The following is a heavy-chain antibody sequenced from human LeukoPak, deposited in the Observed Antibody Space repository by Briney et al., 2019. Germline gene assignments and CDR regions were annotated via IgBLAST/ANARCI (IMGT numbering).Heavy chain of an antibody. CDR3: ARHVFPAGVRYFDWPIDY. V-gene: IGHV4-38-2*02. CDR2: IYHSGST. CDR1: GYSISSGYF. Sequence: SETLSLTCTVSGYSISSGYFWGWIRQPPGKGLEWIGSIYHSGSTYYNPSPKSRVTISVDTSKNQFSLKLSSVTAADTAVYYCARHVFPAGVRYFDWPIDYWGQGTLVTVSS. D-gene: IGHD3-9*01. J-gene: IGHJ4*02.